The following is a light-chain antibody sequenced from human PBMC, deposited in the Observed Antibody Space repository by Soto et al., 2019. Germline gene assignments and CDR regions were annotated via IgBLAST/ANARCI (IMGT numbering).Light chain of an antibody. V-gene: IGKV3-20*01. CDR3: QQYGGSPYT. CDR1: QRVGSSY. CDR2: GAS. Sequence: EIVLTQSPGTLSLSPGERTTLSCRASQRVGSSYLAWYQQRPGQAPRLLIYGASNRATGIPDRFIGSGSGTDFTLTISRLEPEEFSVYYCQQYGGSPYTFGQGTKLDIK. J-gene: IGKJ2*01.